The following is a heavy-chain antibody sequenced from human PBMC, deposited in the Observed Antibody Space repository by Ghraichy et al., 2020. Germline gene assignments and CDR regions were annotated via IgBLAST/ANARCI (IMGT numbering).Heavy chain of an antibody. CDR1: GFTFSSYS. CDR2: ISSSSSYI. V-gene: IGHV3-21*01. J-gene: IGHJ4*02. D-gene: IGHD5-18*01. CDR3: ARAKVDGGYSYGNFDY. Sequence: GGSLRLSCAASGFTFSSYSMNWVRQAPGKGLEWVSSISSSSSYIYYADSVKGRFTIFRDNAKNSLYLQMNSLRAEDTAVYYCARAKVDGGYSYGNFDYWGQGTLVNVFS.